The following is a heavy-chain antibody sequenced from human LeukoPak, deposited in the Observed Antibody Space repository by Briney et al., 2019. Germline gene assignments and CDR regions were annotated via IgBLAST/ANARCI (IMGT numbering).Heavy chain of an antibody. V-gene: IGHV3-30*18. Sequence: PARSLRLSWAASGFTFSSYGMHWVRQAPGKGLEWVAVISYDGSNKYYADSVKGRFTISRDNSKHTLYLQMNSLRAEDTAVCYCAKDHSSGWYFDYWGQGTLVTVSS. CDR1: GFTFSSYG. CDR2: ISYDGSNK. CDR3: AKDHSSGWYFDY. D-gene: IGHD6-19*01. J-gene: IGHJ4*02.